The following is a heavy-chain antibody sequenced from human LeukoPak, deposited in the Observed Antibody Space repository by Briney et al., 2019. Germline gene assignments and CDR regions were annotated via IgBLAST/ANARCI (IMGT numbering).Heavy chain of an antibody. V-gene: IGHV3-33*06. J-gene: IGHJ4*02. D-gene: IGHD2-2*01. CDR2: IWYDGSNK. CDR1: GFTFSSYG. CDR3: AKGKGYCSSTSCPVHFDY. Sequence: GRSLRLSCAASGFTFSSYGMHWVRQAPGKGLEWVAVIWYDGSNKYYADSVKGRFTISRDNSKNTLYLQMNSLRAEDTAVYYCAKGKGYCSSTSCPVHFDYWGQGTLVTVSS.